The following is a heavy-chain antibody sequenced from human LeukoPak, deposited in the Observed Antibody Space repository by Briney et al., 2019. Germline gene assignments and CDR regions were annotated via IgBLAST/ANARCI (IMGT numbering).Heavy chain of an antibody. J-gene: IGHJ4*02. CDR1: GFTFNNFG. Sequence: GGSLRLSCAASGFTFNNFGMHWVRQAPGKGLEWVAVISSDGNDKYYANAVKGRFTISRDNSMNTLYLQMSSLRVEDTAIYYCAKDLTTLTLGKDYWGQGTLVTVSS. CDR3: AKDLTTLTLGKDY. CDR2: ISSDGNDK. V-gene: IGHV3-30*18. D-gene: IGHD4-17*01.